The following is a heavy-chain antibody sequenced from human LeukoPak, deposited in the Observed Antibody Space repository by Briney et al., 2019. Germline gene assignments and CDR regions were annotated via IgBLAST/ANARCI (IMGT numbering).Heavy chain of an antibody. D-gene: IGHD2-15*01. V-gene: IGHV4-61*01. J-gene: IGHJ5*02. CDR2: IYYSGST. CDR3: ARDHCSGGSCYPGWFDP. Sequence: SETLSLTCTVSGGSISSSSYYWGWIRQPPGKGLEWIGYIYYSGSTNYNPSLKSRVTISVDTSKNQFSLKLSSVTAADTAVYYCARDHCSGGSCYPGWFDPWGQGTLVTVSS. CDR1: GGSISSSSYY.